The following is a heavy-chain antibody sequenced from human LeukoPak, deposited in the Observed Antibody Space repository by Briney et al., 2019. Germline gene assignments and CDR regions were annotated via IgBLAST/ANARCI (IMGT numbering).Heavy chain of an antibody. V-gene: IGHV4-39*07. CDR3: ASFANTYYDFWSGYYSGSAGAFDI. CDR2: LYYSGST. J-gene: IGHJ3*02. D-gene: IGHD3-3*01. Sequence: SETLSLTCTVSGGSISSRSNYWGWIRQPPGKGLEWIGSLYYSGSTYYNPSLKSRVTISVDTSKNQLSLKLGSVTAADAAVYYCASFANTYYDFWSGYYSGSAGAFDIWGQGTMVTVSS. CDR1: GGSISSRSNY.